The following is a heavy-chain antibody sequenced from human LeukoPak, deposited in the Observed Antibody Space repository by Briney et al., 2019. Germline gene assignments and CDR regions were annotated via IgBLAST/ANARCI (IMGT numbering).Heavy chain of an antibody. J-gene: IGHJ5*02. CDR2: IYHSGST. D-gene: IGHD3-9*01. CDR3: ARVFDILTGYAGGKWFDP. Sequence: PSETLSLTCTVSGFSISSGDYWGWVRQPPGKGLEWIGSIYHSGSTYYNPSLKSRVTISVDPSKNQFSLKLNSVTAADTAVYYCARVFDILTGYAGGKWFDPWGQGTLVTVSS. V-gene: IGHV4-38-2*02. CDR1: GFSISSGDY.